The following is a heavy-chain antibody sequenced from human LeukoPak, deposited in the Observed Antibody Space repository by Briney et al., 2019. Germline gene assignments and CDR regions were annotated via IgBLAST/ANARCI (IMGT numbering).Heavy chain of an antibody. CDR1: GFTFSSYG. CDR2: IRYDGSNK. Sequence: GGSLRLSCAASGFTFSSYGMHWVRQAPGKGLEWVAFIRYDGSNKYYADSVKGRFTISRDNSKNTLYLQMKSLRAEDTAVYYCARGGIVGATLDYWGQGTLVTVSS. CDR3: ARGGIVGATLDY. V-gene: IGHV3-30*02. J-gene: IGHJ4*02. D-gene: IGHD1-26*01.